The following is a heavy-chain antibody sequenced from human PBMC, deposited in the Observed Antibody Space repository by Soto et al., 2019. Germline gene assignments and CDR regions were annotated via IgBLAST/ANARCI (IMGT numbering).Heavy chain of an antibody. CDR3: ARDRTPPAANYGMDV. D-gene: IGHD2-2*01. J-gene: IGHJ6*02. CDR1: GGSISSGGYY. V-gene: IGHV4-31*03. CDR2: IYYSGST. Sequence: QVQLQESGPGLVKPSQTLSLTCTVSGGSISSGGYYWSWIRQHPGKGLEWIGYIYYSGSTYYNPSLKSRVTISVDTSKNQFSLKLSSVTAADTAVYYCARDRTPPAANYGMDVWGQGTTVTVSS.